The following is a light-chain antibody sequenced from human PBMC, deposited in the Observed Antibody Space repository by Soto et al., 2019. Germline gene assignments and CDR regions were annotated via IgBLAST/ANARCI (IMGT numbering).Light chain of an antibody. CDR2: DAS. CDR3: QQYNDWPQT. CDR1: QDIGNY. V-gene: IGKV1-33*01. J-gene: IGKJ1*01. Sequence: DIQMTQSPSSLSASVGDRVTIACQANQDIGNYLNWYQQKPGKAPRLLIYDASNLEIGVPSRFSGSGSGTDFTFTISNLQPEDIATYYCQQYNDWPQTFGQGTRVEIK.